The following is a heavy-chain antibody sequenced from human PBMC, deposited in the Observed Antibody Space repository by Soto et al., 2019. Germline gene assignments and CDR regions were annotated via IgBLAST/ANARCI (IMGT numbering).Heavy chain of an antibody. CDR1: GFIISSYA. J-gene: IGHJ4*02. CDR3: ARGGADYGDYSHY. V-gene: IGHV3-30-3*01. Sequence: QMQLVESGGGVVQHGRSLRLSCAASGFIISSYAMHWVRQAPGKGLEWVAVISYDGSIKYYADSVKGRFTISRDNFKNTVSLQMNSLRAEDTAVYYCARGGADYGDYSHYWGQGTLVTVSS. CDR2: ISYDGSIK. D-gene: IGHD4-17*01.